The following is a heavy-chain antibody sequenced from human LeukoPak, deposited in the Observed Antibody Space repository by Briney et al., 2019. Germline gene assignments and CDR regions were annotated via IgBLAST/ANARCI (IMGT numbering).Heavy chain of an antibody. CDR2: IYTSGST. Sequence: SETLSLTCTVSGGSISSGSYYWSWIRQPAGKGLEWFGRIYTSGSTNYNPSLKSRVTMSVDTSKNQFSLKLSSVTAADTAVYYCARDRYYYDSSGYYVFDYWGQGTLVTVSS. CDR1: GGSISSGSYY. V-gene: IGHV4-61*02. D-gene: IGHD3-22*01. J-gene: IGHJ4*02. CDR3: ARDRYYYDSSGYYVFDY.